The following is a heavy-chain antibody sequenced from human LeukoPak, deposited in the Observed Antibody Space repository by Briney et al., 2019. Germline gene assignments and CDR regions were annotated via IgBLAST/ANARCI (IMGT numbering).Heavy chain of an antibody. Sequence: SVKVSCKASGGTFSSYAISWVRQAPGQGLEWMGGIVPIFGSANYAQKFQGRVTITANESTTTAYMELTGLRSEDTAVYYCAKDEGVANRWFDPWGQGTLVTVSS. CDR3: AKDEGVANRWFDP. J-gene: IGHJ5*02. CDR2: IVPIFGSA. V-gene: IGHV1-69*13. D-gene: IGHD5-12*01. CDR1: GGTFSSYA.